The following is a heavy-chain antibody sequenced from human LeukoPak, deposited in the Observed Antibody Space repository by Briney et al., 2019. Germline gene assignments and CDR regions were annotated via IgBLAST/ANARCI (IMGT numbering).Heavy chain of an antibody. CDR2: ISSTSTYT. CDR3: ARVVGHSSGWYYFDY. Sequence: AGGCLRLSCAASGFTFSDYYMNWIRQAPGKGLEWVSYISSTSTYTNGADSVKGRFTISRDNAKNSLYLQMNSLRAEDTAVYYCARVVGHSSGWYYFDYCGQGTLVTVSS. V-gene: IGHV3-11*05. CDR1: GFTFSDYY. D-gene: IGHD6-19*01. J-gene: IGHJ4*02.